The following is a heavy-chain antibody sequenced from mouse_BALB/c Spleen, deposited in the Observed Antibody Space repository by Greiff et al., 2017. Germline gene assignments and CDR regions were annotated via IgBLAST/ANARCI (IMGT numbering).Heavy chain of an antibody. CDR2: INPSNGRT. CDR1: GYTFTSYW. Sequence: VQLQQPGAELVKPGASVKLSCKASGYTFTSYWMHWVKQRPGQGLEWIGEINPSNGRTNYNEKFKSKATLTVDKSSSTAYMQLSSLTSEDSAVYYGARDPGYWGQGTTLTVSS. CDR3: ARDPGY. V-gene: IGHV1S81*02. J-gene: IGHJ2*01.